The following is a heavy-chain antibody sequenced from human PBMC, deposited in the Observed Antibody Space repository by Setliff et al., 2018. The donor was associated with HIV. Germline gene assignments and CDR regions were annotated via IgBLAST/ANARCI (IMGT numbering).Heavy chain of an antibody. CDR2: IYTSGST. Sequence: SETLSLTCTVSGGSISRFYWSWIRQPAGKGLEWLGYIYTSGSTNYNPSLKSRVTISLDTSKNQFSLKLSSVTAADTAVYYCARYRDSSGFYRGRNWFDPWGQGTLVTVSS. J-gene: IGHJ5*02. CDR3: ARYRDSSGFYRGRNWFDP. V-gene: IGHV4-4*07. D-gene: IGHD3-22*01. CDR1: GGSISRFY.